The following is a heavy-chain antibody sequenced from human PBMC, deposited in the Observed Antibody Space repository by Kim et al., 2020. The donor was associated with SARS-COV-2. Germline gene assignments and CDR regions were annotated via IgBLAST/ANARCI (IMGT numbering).Heavy chain of an antibody. J-gene: IGHJ3*02. V-gene: IGHV4-31*03. CDR2: IYYSGST. CDR1: GGSISSGGYY. D-gene: IGHD2-2*01. Sequence: SETLSLTCTVSGGSISSGGYYWSWIRQHPGKGLEWIGYIYYSGSTYYNPSLKSRVTISVDTSKNQFSLKLSSVTAADTAVYYCAREGGGPYCSSTSCYFGAFDIWGQGIMVTVSS. CDR3: AREGGGPYCSSTSCYFGAFDI.